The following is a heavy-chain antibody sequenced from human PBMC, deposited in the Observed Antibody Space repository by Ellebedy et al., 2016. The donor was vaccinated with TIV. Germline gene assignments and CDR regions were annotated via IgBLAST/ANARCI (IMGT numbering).Heavy chain of an antibody. D-gene: IGHD6-13*01. V-gene: IGHV4-59*01. CDR1: GGSISSYY. J-gene: IGHJ3*02. Sequence: MPSETLSLTCTVSGGSISSYYWSWIRQPPGKGLEWIGYISYSGSTNYNPSLKSRVTIPVNTSKNQFSLSLNSVTAADTAVYYCARVVWQQPVSYAFDIWGQGTMVTVSS. CDR2: ISYSGST. CDR3: ARVVWQQPVSYAFDI.